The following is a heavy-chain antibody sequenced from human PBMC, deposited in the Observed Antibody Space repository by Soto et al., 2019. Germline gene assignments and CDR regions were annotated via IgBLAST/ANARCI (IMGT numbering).Heavy chain of an antibody. D-gene: IGHD3-10*01. J-gene: IGHJ4*02. CDR2: ISYDGSNK. V-gene: IGHV3-30*18. CDR3: AKMIRRYGSGYDY. Sequence: QVQLVESGGGVVQSGRSLRLSCAASGFTFSTYGMHWVRQAPGKGLEWVAVISYDGSNKYYADSVKGRFTISRDNSKDTLFLQMNSLRAADTAVYYCAKMIRRYGSGYDYWGQGTLVTVSP. CDR1: GFTFSTYG.